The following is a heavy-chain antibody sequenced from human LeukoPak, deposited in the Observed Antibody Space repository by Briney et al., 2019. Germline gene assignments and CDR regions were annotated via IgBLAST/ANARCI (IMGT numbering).Heavy chain of an antibody. D-gene: IGHD1-7*01. J-gene: IGHJ4*02. CDR1: GLTFTSSA. V-gene: IGHV1-58*02. CDR2: IVVGSGNT. Sequence: SVKVSCKASGLTFTSSAMQWVRQARGQRLEWIGWIVVGSGNTNYAQKFQERVTITRDMSTSTAHMELSSLRSEDTAVYHCAAELDAEITGTTSFDYWGQGTLVTVSS. CDR3: AAELDAEITGTTSFDY.